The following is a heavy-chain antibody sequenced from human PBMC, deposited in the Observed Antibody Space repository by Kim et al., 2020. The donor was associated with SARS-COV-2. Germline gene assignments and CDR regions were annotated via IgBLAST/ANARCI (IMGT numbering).Heavy chain of an antibody. Sequence: AQKLQGRVTMTTDTSTSTAYMELRSLRSDDTAVYYCARDRGIAVASGFDPWGQGTLVTVSS. V-gene: IGHV1-18*01. D-gene: IGHD6-19*01. J-gene: IGHJ5*02. CDR3: ARDRGIAVASGFDP.